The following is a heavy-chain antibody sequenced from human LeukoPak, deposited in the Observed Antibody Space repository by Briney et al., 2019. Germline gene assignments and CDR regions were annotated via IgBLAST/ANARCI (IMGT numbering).Heavy chain of an antibody. CDR3: AREGLLWFGESYRYFDL. Sequence: ASVKVSCKASGYTFTSYGISWVRQAPGQGLEWMGWISAYNGNTNYAQKLQGRVTMTTDTSTSTAYMELRSLRSDDTAVYYCAREGLLWFGESYRYFDLWGRGTLVTVSS. V-gene: IGHV1-18*01. CDR2: ISAYNGNT. CDR1: GYTFTSYG. D-gene: IGHD3-10*01. J-gene: IGHJ2*01.